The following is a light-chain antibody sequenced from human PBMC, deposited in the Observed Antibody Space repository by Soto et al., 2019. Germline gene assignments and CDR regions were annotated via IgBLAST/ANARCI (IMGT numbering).Light chain of an antibody. CDR1: XSVSSSY. Sequence: EIVLTQSPGTLSLSPGERATLSCXASXSVSSSYLAWYQQKPGQAPRLLIYGASSRATGIPDRFSGSGSGTDFTLTISRLEPEDFAVYYCQQYGSAPSTFGQGTKVDIK. CDR3: QQYGSAPST. V-gene: IGKV3-20*01. CDR2: GAS. J-gene: IGKJ1*01.